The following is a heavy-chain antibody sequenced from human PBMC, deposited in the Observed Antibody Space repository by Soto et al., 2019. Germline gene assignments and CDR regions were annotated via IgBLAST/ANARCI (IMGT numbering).Heavy chain of an antibody. CDR1: GFSFSSYG. Sequence: GRSLRLSCAAAGFSFSSYGMHWVRQAPGKGLEWVAVISYDGSNKYYADSVKGRFTISRDNSKNTLYLQMNSLRAEDTAVYYCAKALTDGYNSGYFDYWGQGTLVTGSS. CDR3: AKALTDGYNSGYFDY. D-gene: IGHD5-12*01. J-gene: IGHJ4*02. V-gene: IGHV3-30*18. CDR2: ISYDGSNK.